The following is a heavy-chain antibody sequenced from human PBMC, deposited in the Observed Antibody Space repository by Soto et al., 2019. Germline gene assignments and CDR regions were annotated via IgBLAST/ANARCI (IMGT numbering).Heavy chain of an antibody. V-gene: IGHV3-30*18. CDR3: AKVGAVLRYFDWLFHRDAFDI. CDR2: ISYDGSNK. J-gene: IGHJ3*02. CDR1: GFTFSSYG. Sequence: GGSLRLSCAASGFTFSSYGMHWVRQAPGKGLEWVAVISYDGSNKYYADSVKGRFTISRDNSKNTLYLQMNSLRAEDTAVYYCAKVGAVLRYFDWLFHRDAFDIWGQGTMVTVSS. D-gene: IGHD3-9*01.